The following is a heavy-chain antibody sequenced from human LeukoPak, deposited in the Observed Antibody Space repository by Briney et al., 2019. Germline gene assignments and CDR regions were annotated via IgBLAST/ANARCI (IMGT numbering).Heavy chain of an antibody. CDR1: GFTFSSYG. V-gene: IGHV3-30*18. D-gene: IGHD1-26*01. CDR2: ISYDGSNK. J-gene: IGHJ4*02. Sequence: GGSLRLSCTASGFTFSSYGIHWVRQAPGKGLEWVAVISYDGSNKYYADSVKGRFTISRDNSKNTLYLQMNSLRAEGTAVYYCAKESGVRELGYWGQGTLVTVSS. CDR3: AKESGVRELGY.